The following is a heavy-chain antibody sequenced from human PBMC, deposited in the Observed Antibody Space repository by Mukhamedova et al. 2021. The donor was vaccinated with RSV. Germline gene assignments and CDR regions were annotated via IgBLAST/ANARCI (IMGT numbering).Heavy chain of an antibody. V-gene: IGHV3-21*01. J-gene: IGHJ4*02. Sequence: SVKGRFTISRDNAKNSPYLQMNSLRAEDTAVYYCARDGPPGYWGQGTLVTVSS. CDR3: ARDGPPGY.